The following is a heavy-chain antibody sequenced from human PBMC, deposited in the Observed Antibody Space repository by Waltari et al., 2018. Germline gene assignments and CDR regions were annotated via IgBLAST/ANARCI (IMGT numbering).Heavy chain of an antibody. J-gene: IGHJ4*02. CDR1: GFTFDDYT. Sequence: EVQLVESGGVVVQPGGSLRLSCAASGFTFDDYTMHWVRQAPGKGLEWVFLISWDGGSTDYADSVKGRFTISRDNSKNSLYLQMNSLRTEDTALYYCAKASGIYDSSGYSPVLDYWGQGTLVTVSS. V-gene: IGHV3-43*01. D-gene: IGHD3-22*01. CDR3: AKASGIYDSSGYSPVLDY. CDR2: ISWDGGST.